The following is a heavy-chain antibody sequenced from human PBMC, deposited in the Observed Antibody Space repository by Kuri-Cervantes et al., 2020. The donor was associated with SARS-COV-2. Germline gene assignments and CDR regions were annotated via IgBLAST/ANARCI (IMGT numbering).Heavy chain of an antibody. V-gene: IGHV4-59*01. CDR1: GGSISSYY. J-gene: IGHJ4*02. CDR3: AGVTYGKLQYFDY. Sequence: GSLRLSCTVSGGSISSYYWSWIRQPPGKGLEWMGYLYYSGSTNYNPTLKSPVTISADTTKNQSSLELSSVTAADTALYFCAGVTYGKLQYFDYWGQGTLVTVSS. D-gene: IGHD4-11*01. CDR2: LYYSGST.